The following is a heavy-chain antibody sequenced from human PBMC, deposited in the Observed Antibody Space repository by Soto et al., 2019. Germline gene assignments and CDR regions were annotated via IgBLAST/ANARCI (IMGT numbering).Heavy chain of an antibody. CDR3: ARDRGPFGLDV. D-gene: IGHD3-10*01. CDR1: GFTVSTNY. Sequence: PGGSLRLSCTASGFTVSTNYMNWVRQAPGKGLEWVSVIYSGGSTYYADSVKGRFTISRDNSKNTLYLQMNSLRAEDTAVYYCARDRGPFGLDVWGQGTTVTVS. J-gene: IGHJ6*02. V-gene: IGHV3-66*01. CDR2: IYSGGST.